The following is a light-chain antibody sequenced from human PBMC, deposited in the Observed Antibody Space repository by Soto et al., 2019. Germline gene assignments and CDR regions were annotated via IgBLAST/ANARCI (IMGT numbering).Light chain of an antibody. J-gene: IGLJ1*01. Sequence: QSVLTQPASVSGSPGQSITISCTGTSSDAGGYNYVCWCQQHPGKAPKLMIYEVSNRPSGVSNRFSGSKSGNTASLTISGLQAEDEADYYCSSYEGSSPLDVFGTGTKVTVL. CDR2: EVS. V-gene: IGLV2-14*01. CDR1: SSDAGGYNY. CDR3: SSYEGSSPLDV.